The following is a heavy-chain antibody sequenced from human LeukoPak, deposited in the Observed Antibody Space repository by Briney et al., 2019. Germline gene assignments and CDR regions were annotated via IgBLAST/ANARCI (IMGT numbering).Heavy chain of an antibody. D-gene: IGHD5-18*01. V-gene: IGHV3-66*01. CDR2: IYSGGST. CDR3: AKARGRIQLWTDFDY. Sequence: GGSLRLSCAASGFTVSSSYMSWVRQAPGKGLEWVSVIYSGGSTYYADSVKGRFTISRDNSKNTLYLQMNSLRAEDTAVYYCAKARGRIQLWTDFDYWGQGTLVTVSS. CDR1: GFTVSSSY. J-gene: IGHJ4*02.